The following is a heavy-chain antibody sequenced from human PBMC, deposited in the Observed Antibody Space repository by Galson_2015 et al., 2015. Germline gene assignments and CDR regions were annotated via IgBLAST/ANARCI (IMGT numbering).Heavy chain of an antibody. V-gene: IGHV1-8*01. CDR2: MNPNSGNT. CDR3: AREWIQLWSSYGMDV. J-gene: IGHJ6*02. D-gene: IGHD5-18*01. CDR1: GYTFTSYD. Sequence: SVKVSCKASGYTFTSYDINWVRQAPGQGLEWMGWMNPNSGNTGYAQKFQGRVTMTRNTSISTAYMELGSLRSEDTAVYYCAREWIQLWSSYGMDVWGQGTTVTVSS.